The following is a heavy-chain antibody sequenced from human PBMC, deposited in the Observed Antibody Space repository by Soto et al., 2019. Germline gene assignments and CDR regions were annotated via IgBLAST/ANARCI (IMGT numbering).Heavy chain of an antibody. V-gene: IGHV3-21*01. D-gene: IGHD6-19*01. J-gene: IGHJ4*02. CDR3: ARDLIAVAGTAGGFFDY. CDR2: IGSSSSYI. Sequence: KAGGSLRLSCAASGFTFSSYSMNWVRQAPGKGLEWVSSIGSSSSYIYYADSVKGRFTISRDNAKNSLYLQMNSLRAEDTAVYYCARDLIAVAGTAGGFFDYWGQGTLVTVSS. CDR1: GFTFSSYS.